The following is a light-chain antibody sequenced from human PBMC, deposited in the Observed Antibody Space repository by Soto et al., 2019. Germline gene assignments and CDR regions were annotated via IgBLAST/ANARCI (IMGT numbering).Light chain of an antibody. V-gene: IGKV1-5*01. Sequence: DIQMTQSPSTLSASVGDRVTITCRASQSISSWLAWYQPKPGKAPKLLIYHASSLESGVPSRFSGSGSGTEFTLTISSLQPDDFATYYCQQYNSYSSITFGQGTRLQIK. CDR1: QSISSW. J-gene: IGKJ5*01. CDR3: QQYNSYSSIT. CDR2: HAS.